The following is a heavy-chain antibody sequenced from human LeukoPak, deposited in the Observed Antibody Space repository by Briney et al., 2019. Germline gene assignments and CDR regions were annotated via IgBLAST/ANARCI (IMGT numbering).Heavy chain of an antibody. J-gene: IGHJ4*02. CDR3: ATGGGPYGYFYY. Sequence: GASVKVSCKASGYTFTGYYMHWVRQAPGQGLEWMGWINPNSGGTNYAQKFQGWVTMTRDTSISTAYMELSSLRSEDTAVYYCATGGGPYGYFYYWGQGTLVTVSS. CDR1: GYTFTGYY. CDR2: INPNSGGT. V-gene: IGHV1-2*04. D-gene: IGHD3-10*01.